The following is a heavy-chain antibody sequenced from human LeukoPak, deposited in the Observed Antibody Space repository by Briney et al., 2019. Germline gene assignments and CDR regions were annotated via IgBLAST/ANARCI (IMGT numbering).Heavy chain of an antibody. D-gene: IGHD3-10*01. J-gene: IGHJ4*02. CDR2: ISGSGGST. CDR1: GFTFSNFA. CDR3: AKQSGGSGNYYYY. Sequence: PGGSLRLSCAASGFTFSNFAMTWVRQAPGKGLEWVSAISGSGGSTYYADSVKGRFTISRDNSKNTVYLQMNSLRAEDTAVYYCAKQSGGSGNYYYYWGQRTLVTVSS. V-gene: IGHV3-23*01.